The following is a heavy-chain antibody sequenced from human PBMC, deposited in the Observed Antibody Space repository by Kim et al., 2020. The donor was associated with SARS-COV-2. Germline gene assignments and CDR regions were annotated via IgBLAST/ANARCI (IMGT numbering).Heavy chain of an antibody. Sequence: SETLSLTCAVSGGSISSFYCSWIRQPPGKGLEWIGYMYYSGITNYNPSLKSRVSMSVDTAKSQFSLKLSSVTAADTAVYYCARLYSXGAFDIWGQGTMVTVSS. CDR1: GGSISSFY. CDR2: MYYSGIT. CDR3: ARLYSXGAFDI. D-gene: IGHD2-15*01. V-gene: IGHV4-59*08. J-gene: IGHJ3*02.